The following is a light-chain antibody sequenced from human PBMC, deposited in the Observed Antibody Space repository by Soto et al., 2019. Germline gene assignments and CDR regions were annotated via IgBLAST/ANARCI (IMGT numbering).Light chain of an antibody. Sequence: QSVLTQPASVSGSPGQSITISCTGTSSDIGSNNYVSWFQQRPGKAPTLIIYEVSNQPSGVSNHFSGSKSGNTASLTISGLLPEDEAEYYCSSYTTTTRLFGGGTKLTVL. J-gene: IGLJ3*02. CDR2: EVS. V-gene: IGLV2-14*01. CDR1: SSDIGSNNY. CDR3: SSYTTTTRL.